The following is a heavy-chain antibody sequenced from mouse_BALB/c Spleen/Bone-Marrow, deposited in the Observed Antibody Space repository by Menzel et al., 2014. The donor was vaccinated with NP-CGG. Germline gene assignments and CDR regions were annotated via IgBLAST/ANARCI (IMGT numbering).Heavy chain of an antibody. J-gene: IGHJ3*01. CDR1: GFSFNSYG. CDR3: ARHAYYDQTEVSFVY. V-gene: IGHV5-9-2*01. D-gene: IGHD2-4*01. CDR2: ISGGGSYT. Sequence: EVMLVESGAGLVKSGGSVKLSCAASGFSFNSYGMSWVRQTPEKRLEWVATISGGGSYTFYPDSVKGRFAISRDNAKNNLYLQLSSLRSEDTALYYCARHAYYDQTEVSFVYWGQGTLVTVSA.